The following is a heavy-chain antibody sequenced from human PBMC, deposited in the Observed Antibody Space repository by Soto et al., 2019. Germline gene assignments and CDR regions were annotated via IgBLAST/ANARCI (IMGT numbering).Heavy chain of an antibody. CDR1: GGGISGYY. Sequence: ASETLSLTCTVSGGGISGYYWTCIRQPAGKGLEWIGRIYSSGGTKYNPSLKSRVTMSLETSKNQFSLRLSSATAADTAVYYCARGQRFSDSFDPWGQGTLFTVSS. CDR3: ARGQRFSDSFDP. V-gene: IGHV4-4*07. CDR2: IYSSGGT. D-gene: IGHD6-25*01. J-gene: IGHJ5*02.